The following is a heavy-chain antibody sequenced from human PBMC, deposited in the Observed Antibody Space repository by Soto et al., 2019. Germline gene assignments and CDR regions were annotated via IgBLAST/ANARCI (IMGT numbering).Heavy chain of an antibody. CDR1: GGSISSGGYY. CDR3: ARDHYVYDILTGYGYYYGMDV. V-gene: IGHV4-30-4*08. J-gene: IGHJ6*02. Sequence: PSETLSLTCTVSGGSISSGGYYWSWIRQHPGKGLEWLGYIYYSGSTYYNPSLKSRVTISVDTSKNQFSLKLSSVTAADTAVYYCARDHYVYDILTGYGYYYGMDVWGQGTTVTVSS. D-gene: IGHD3-9*01. CDR2: IYYSGST.